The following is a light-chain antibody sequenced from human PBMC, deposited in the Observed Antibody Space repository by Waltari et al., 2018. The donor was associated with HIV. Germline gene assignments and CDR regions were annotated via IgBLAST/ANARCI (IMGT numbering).Light chain of an antibody. CDR1: SSDVVVSNL. J-gene: IGLJ3*02. V-gene: IGLV2-23*02. CDR2: EVT. Sequence: QSALTQPASVSGSPGQSITISSTGTSSDVVVSNLVSWYQQHPGKAPKLIIYEVTKRPSGVSNRFSASKSGNTASLTISGLQAEDEAHYHCCSYAGSSTLVFGGGTNVIVL. CDR3: CSYAGSSTLV.